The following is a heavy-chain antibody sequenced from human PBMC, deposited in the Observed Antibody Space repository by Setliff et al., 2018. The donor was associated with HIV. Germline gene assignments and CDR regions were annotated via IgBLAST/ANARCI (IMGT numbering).Heavy chain of an antibody. CDR2: INHGGIT. CDR3: ARQGNRAVVGTEY. CDR1: GETFSGYY. D-gene: IGHD6-19*01. J-gene: IGHJ4*02. V-gene: IGHV4-34*01. Sequence: SETLSLTCAVYGETFSGYYWSWIRQTPGKGLEWIGEINHGGITNSNPSLKSRVTISVDTSKNLFSLKMSSVTAADTAIYYCARQGNRAVVGTEYWGQGTLVTVSS.